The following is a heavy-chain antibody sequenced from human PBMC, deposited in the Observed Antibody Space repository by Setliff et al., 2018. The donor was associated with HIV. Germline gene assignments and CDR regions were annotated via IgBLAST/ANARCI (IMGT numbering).Heavy chain of an antibody. V-gene: IGHV4-59*01. CDR2: IHSSGTT. J-gene: IGHJ4*02. Sequence: SETLSLTCSVSGDSIGAYHWSWIRQPPGRGLEWIGYIHSSGTTHYNPPLSSRVTISFDASKKYFSLKLTSVTAADTAMYYCATYSAGEGGRGHWGQGTLGTVSS. CDR1: GDSIGAYH. CDR3: ATYSAGEGGRGH. D-gene: IGHD2-15*01.